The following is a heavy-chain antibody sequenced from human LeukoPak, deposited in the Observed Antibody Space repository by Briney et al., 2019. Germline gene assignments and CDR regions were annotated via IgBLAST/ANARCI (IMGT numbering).Heavy chain of an antibody. Sequence: ASVKVSCKASGYTFTGYYIHWVRQTPAQGLEWMGWINPNSGGTNYAQKFQGRVTMTRDTSISTAYMELSSLRSDDTAVYYCARPTLPRSDDYTFDYWGQRTLVTVSS. J-gene: IGHJ4*02. D-gene: IGHD5-24*01. CDR3: ARPTLPRSDDYTFDY. V-gene: IGHV1-2*02. CDR2: INPNSGGT. CDR1: GYTFTGYY.